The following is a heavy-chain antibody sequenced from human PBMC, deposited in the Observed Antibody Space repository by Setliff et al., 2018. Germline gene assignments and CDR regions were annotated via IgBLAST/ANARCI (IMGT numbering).Heavy chain of an antibody. J-gene: IGHJ3*01. CDR1: GFSLNTRAMR. CDR3: ARAHYGSGSYGALQV. Sequence: SGPTLVNTTPIITLTCTFSGFSLNTRAMRVSWLRQPPGKALEWLARIDWDDDKFYTTSLKTRLTISKDTSKNQVGLTMTNMYHVDKGTYYCARAHYGSGSYGALQVWGQVTLVTVSS. D-gene: IGHD3-10*01. V-gene: IGHV2-70*04. CDR2: IDWDDDK.